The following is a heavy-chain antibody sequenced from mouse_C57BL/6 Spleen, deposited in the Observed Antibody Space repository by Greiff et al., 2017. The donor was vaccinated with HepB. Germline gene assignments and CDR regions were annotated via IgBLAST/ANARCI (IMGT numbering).Heavy chain of an antibody. CDR2: IDPETGGT. CDR3: TRCRYDYDWFAY. Sequence: QVQLKQSGAELVRPGASVTLSCKASGYTFTDYEMHWVKQTPVHGLEWIGAIDPETGGTAYNQKFKGKAILTADKSSSTAYMELRSLTSEDSAVYYCTRCRYDYDWFAYWGQGTLVTVSA. J-gene: IGHJ3*01. V-gene: IGHV1-15*01. D-gene: IGHD2-4*01. CDR1: GYTFTDYE.